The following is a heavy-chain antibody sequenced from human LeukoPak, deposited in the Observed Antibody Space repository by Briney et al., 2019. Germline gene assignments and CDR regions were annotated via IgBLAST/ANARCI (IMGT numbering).Heavy chain of an antibody. V-gene: IGHV3-53*01. CDR2: IYPDGRA. CDR1: GFIVSDNY. J-gene: IGHJ4*02. CDR3: ARRRMPNGADN. D-gene: IGHD2-2*01. Sequence: GGSLRLSCVASGFIVSDNYMSWIRQAPGKEPQWVSIIYPDGRAFYADSVKGRFTISRDNSRNTLYLQMNSLRADDTALYYCARRRMPNGADNWGQGTLVTVSS.